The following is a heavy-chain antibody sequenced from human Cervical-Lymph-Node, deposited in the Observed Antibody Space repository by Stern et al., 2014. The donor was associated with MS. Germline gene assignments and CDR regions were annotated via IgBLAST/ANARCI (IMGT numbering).Heavy chain of an antibody. J-gene: IGHJ6*02. D-gene: IGHD2-8*02. CDR3: ARAFCTGGVCYSFPFYGMDV. CDR1: GFIFDDYG. V-gene: IGHV3-20*01. CDR2: INYKGGST. Sequence: DVQLVESGGGVVRPGGSLRLSCAASGFIFDDYGMSLVRQVPGKGPEWVSAINYKGGSTDYAASVKGRFTISRDNAKKSLYLRMNSLRVEDTAVYHCARAFCTGGVCYSFPFYGMDVWGQGTTVTVSS.